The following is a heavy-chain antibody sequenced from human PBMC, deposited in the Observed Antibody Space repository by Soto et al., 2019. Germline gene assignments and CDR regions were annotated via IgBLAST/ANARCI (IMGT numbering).Heavy chain of an antibody. J-gene: IGHJ4*02. CDR3: ASLDSGSYDY. CDR1: GGSISSSSYY. V-gene: IGHV4-39*01. CDR2: IYYSGST. Sequence: QLQLQESGPGLVKPSETLTLTCTVSGGSISSSSYYWGWIRQPPGKGLEWIGSIYYSGSTYYNPSLKSRVTISVDTSKNQFSLKLSSVTAADTAVYYCASLDSGSYDYWGQGTLVTVSS. D-gene: IGHD1-26*01.